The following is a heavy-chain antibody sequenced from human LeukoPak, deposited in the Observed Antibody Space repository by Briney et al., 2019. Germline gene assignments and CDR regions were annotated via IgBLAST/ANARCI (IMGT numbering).Heavy chain of an antibody. V-gene: IGHV3-9*01. Sequence: PGGPLRLSCAASGFTFDDYAMHWVRQAPGKGLEWVSGISWNSGRIGYADSVKGRFTISRDNAKNSLYLQMNSLRAEDTALYYCVKDRVWFGELLNPLFDNWGQGTRVTVSS. CDR1: GFTFDDYA. CDR3: VKDRVWFGELLNPLFDN. CDR2: ISWNSGRI. D-gene: IGHD3-10*01. J-gene: IGHJ4*02.